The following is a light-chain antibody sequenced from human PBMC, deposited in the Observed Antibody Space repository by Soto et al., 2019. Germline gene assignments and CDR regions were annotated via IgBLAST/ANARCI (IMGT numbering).Light chain of an antibody. CDR2: SNN. CDR1: SSNIGSNT. J-gene: IGLJ1*01. Sequence: QSVLTQPPSASGTPGQRVTISCSGSSSNIGSNTVNWYQQLPGTAPKLLIPSNNQWPSGVPDRFSGSKSGTSASLVISGLQSEDEADYYCAAWDDSLNGPVFGTGTKVTVL. V-gene: IGLV1-44*01. CDR3: AAWDDSLNGPV.